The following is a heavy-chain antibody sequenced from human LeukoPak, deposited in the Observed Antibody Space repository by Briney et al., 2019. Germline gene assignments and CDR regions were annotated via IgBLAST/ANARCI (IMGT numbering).Heavy chain of an antibody. J-gene: IGHJ4*02. CDR3: AREIIQLPGYFDY. Sequence: GGSLRLSCAASGFTVSSNYMSWVRQAPGKGLEWVSVIYSGGSTYYADSVKGRFTISRDNSKNTLYLQMNSLRAGDTAVYYCAREIIQLPGYFDYWGQGTLVTVSS. CDR2: IYSGGST. V-gene: IGHV3-53*01. CDR1: GFTVSSNY. D-gene: IGHD5-18*01.